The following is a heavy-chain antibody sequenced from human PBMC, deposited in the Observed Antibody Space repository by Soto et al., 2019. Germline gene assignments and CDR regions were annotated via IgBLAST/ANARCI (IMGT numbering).Heavy chain of an antibody. J-gene: IGHJ5*01. CDR1: GFTFRDYS. CDR3: ARSGVAALDS. D-gene: IGHD2-8*01. V-gene: IGHV3-21*06. Sequence: PGGSLRLSCAASGFTFRDYSLNWVRQAPGKGLEWVSSITSESTYIYYADSVKGRFTISRDNAKSSLYLQMDSLRADDTAVYFCARSGVAALDSWGQGTLVTVSS. CDR2: ITSESTYI.